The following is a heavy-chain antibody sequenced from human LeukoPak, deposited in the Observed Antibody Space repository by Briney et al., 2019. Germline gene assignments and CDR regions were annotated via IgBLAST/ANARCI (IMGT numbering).Heavy chain of an antibody. D-gene: IGHD6-13*01. Sequence: SVKVSCKAPGGTFSSYAISWVRRAPGQGLEWMGGISHIFGTANYAKQFQGRVTITTEESTRTAYMEMTTLRPKAPAVFSFPSSYSSSCPNFDYWGQGTLVTVSS. CDR1: GGTFSSYA. J-gene: IGHJ4*02. CDR3: PSSYSSSCPNFDY. V-gene: IGHV1-69*05. CDR2: ISHIFGTA.